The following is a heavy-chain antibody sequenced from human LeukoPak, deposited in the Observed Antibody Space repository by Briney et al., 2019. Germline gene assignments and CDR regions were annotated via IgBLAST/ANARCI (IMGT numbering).Heavy chain of an antibody. D-gene: IGHD4-23*01. Sequence: GGALRLSCAVSGFTFDEYGMSWVRQAPGKGLEWVSGINWNGGSTGYADSVKGRVTISRDNAKNSLYLQMNSLRAEDTALYHCARIHDYGGLGKDCAFDIWGQGTMVTVSS. V-gene: IGHV3-20*01. J-gene: IGHJ3*02. CDR2: INWNGGST. CDR1: GFTFDEYG. CDR3: ARIHDYGGLGKDCAFDI.